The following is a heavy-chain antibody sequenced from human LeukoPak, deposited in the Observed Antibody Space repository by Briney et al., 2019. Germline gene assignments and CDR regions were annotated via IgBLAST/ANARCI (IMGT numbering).Heavy chain of an antibody. Sequence: GGPLRLSCAASEFTFSSYAMHWVRQAPDKRLEWVAFIRYDGSNTYYADSVKGRFTISRDNSKNTLYLQMNRLRAEDTAVYYCAKVSSPGYCNGGRCHSFAYWGQGTLVTVSS. CDR2: IRYDGSNT. CDR3: AKVSSPGYCNGGRCHSFAY. D-gene: IGHD2-15*01. V-gene: IGHV3-30*02. J-gene: IGHJ4*02. CDR1: EFTFSSYA.